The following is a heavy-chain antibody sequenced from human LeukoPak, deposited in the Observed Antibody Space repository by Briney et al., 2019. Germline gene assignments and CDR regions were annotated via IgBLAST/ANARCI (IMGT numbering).Heavy chain of an antibody. CDR3: ARRKHQWELSG. J-gene: IGHJ4*02. CDR1: GGSFSGYY. D-gene: IGHD1-26*01. V-gene: IGHV4-34*01. Sequence: SETLSLTCAVYGGSFSGYYWTWIRQPPGKGLEWIGEINHTGSTNYNPSLKSRVTISLDTSKNQFSLKLSSVTAADTAVYYCARRKHQWELSGWGQGTLVTVSS. CDR2: INHTGST.